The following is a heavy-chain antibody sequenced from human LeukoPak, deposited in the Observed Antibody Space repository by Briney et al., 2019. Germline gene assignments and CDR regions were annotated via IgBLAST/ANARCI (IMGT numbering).Heavy chain of an antibody. V-gene: IGHV1-24*01. CDR2: FDPEDGET. D-gene: IGHD3-9*01. Sequence: ASVKVSCKVSGYTLTELSMHWVRQAPGKGLERMGGFDPEDGETIYAQKFQGRVTVTEDTSTDTAYMELSSLRSEDTAVYYCATGPSYDILRDYYYYYGMDVWGQGTTVTVSS. J-gene: IGHJ6*02. CDR3: ATGPSYDILRDYYYYYGMDV. CDR1: GYTLTELS.